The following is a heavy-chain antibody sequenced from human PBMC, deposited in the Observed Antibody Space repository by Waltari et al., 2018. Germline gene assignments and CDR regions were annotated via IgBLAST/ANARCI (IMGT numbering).Heavy chain of an antibody. CDR1: GGSISSYY. D-gene: IGHD1-26*01. V-gene: IGHV4-4*07. Sequence: QVQLQESGPGLVKPSETLSLTCTVSGGSISSYYWSWIRQPAGKGLEWIGRIYTSGSTNYNPSLKSRVTMSVDTSKNQFSLKLSSVTAADTAVYYCARDGTYSGSSPFDYWGQGTLVTVSS. CDR3: ARDGTYSGSSPFDY. J-gene: IGHJ4*02. CDR2: IYTSGST.